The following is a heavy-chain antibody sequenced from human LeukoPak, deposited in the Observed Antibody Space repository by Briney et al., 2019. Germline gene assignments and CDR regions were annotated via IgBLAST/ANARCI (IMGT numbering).Heavy chain of an antibody. D-gene: IGHD3-3*01. CDR1: GGSISSYY. J-gene: IGHJ3*02. V-gene: IGHV4-59*01. CDR2: IYYSGST. Sequence: SETLSLTCTVSGGSISSYYWSWIRQPPGKGLEWIGYIYYSGSTNYNPSLKSRVTISVDTSKNQFSLKLSSVTAADTAVYYCARFSPARDAFDIWGQGTMVTVSS. CDR3: ARFSPARDAFDI.